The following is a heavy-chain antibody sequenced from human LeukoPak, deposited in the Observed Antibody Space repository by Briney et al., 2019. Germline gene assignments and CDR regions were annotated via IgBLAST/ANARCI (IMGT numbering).Heavy chain of an antibody. D-gene: IGHD2-15*01. CDR2: ISNSGGTI. CDR1: GFTFSSYS. J-gene: IGHJ4*02. Sequence: GGSLRLSCAASGFTFSSYSMNWVRQAPGKGLEWVSYISNSGGTIYYADSVKGRFTISRDNAKNSLYLQMNSLRAEDTAVYYCAREVGYCSAGTCYSPFDYWGQGTLVTVSS. V-gene: IGHV3-48*04. CDR3: AREVGYCSAGTCYSPFDY.